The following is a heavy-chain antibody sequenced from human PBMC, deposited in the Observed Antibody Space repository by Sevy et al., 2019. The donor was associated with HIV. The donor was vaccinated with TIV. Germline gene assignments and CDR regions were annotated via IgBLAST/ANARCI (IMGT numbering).Heavy chain of an antibody. CDR1: GFTFSDFY. Sequence: GGSLRLSCAASGFTFSDFYVIWIRQAPGKGLEWISYITNSGSTMYYADSVKGRFTISRDNAKNSLYLQMNSLRAEDTALYYCAKITRVVGATTDYYSYMDVWGKGTTVTVSS. V-gene: IGHV3-11*01. D-gene: IGHD1-26*01. CDR2: ITNSGSTM. CDR3: AKITRVVGATTDYYSYMDV. J-gene: IGHJ6*03.